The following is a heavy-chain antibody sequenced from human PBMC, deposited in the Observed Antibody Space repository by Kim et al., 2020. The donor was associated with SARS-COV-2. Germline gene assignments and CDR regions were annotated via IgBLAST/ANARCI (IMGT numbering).Heavy chain of an antibody. Sequence: ASVKVSCKASGYTFTSYGISWVRQAPGQGLEWMGWISAYNGNSNYAQKLQGRVTMTTDTSTSTAYMELRSLRSDDTAVYYCARYREVVVVPTGAFDIWGQGTMVTVSS. CDR1: GYTFTSYG. D-gene: IGHD2-2*01. CDR2: ISAYNGNS. J-gene: IGHJ3*02. V-gene: IGHV1-18*01. CDR3: ARYREVVVVPTGAFDI.